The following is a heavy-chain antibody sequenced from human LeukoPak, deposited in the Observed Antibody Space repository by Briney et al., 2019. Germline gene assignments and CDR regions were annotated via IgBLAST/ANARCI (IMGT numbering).Heavy chain of an antibody. Sequence: PSETLSLTCTVSGGSISSYYWSWIRQPPGKGLEWIGYIYYSGSTNYNPSLKSRVTISVDTSKNQFSLKLSSVTAADTAVYYCARGTVAGTIDYWGQGTPVTVSS. CDR2: IYYSGST. CDR1: GGSISSYY. D-gene: IGHD6-19*01. J-gene: IGHJ4*02. CDR3: ARGTVAGTIDY. V-gene: IGHV4-59*01.